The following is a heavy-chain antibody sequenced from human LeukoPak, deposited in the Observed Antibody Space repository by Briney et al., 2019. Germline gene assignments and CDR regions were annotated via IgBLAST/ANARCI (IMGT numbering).Heavy chain of an antibody. D-gene: IGHD4-17*01. CDR1: GYTFTGYY. CDR2: IDSNSGGT. CDR3: AREMNYDDYRTSDY. Sequence: EASVKVSCKASGYTFTGYYIHWVRQAPGQGFEWMGRIDSNSGGTNYAQNFQGRVTMTRDTSISTVYMELISLRSDDTAVYYCAREMNYDDYRTSDYWGQGTLVTVSS. V-gene: IGHV1-2*02. J-gene: IGHJ4*02.